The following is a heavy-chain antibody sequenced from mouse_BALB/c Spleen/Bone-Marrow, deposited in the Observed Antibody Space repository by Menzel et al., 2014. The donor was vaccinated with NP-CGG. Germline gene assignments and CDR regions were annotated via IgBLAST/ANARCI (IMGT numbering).Heavy chain of an antibody. Sequence: EVKLVESGGGLVKPGGSLKLSCAASGFSFSSYSMSWVRQTPEKRLEWVATISSGGHDTDYPDSVKGRFTISRDNAKNTPYLQMSSLKSEDTAMYYCSKDGGYDYSYYFDYWGQGTTLTVSS. J-gene: IGHJ2*01. CDR2: ISSGGHDT. V-gene: IGHV5-6-4*01. D-gene: IGHD2-4*01. CDR3: SKDGGYDYSYYFDY. CDR1: GFSFSSYS.